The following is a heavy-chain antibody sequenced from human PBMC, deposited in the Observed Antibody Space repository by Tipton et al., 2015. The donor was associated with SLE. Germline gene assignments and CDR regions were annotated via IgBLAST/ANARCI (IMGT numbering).Heavy chain of an antibody. J-gene: IGHJ4*02. Sequence: TLSLTCSVSGDSVSSFYWSWIRQPPGKGLEWIGYIYHSGSTNYNPARMSRATMSVDTSKNQFSLRLNSVTAADTGVYYCALGGVRPDSWGQGILVTVSS. V-gene: IGHV4-59*02. CDR3: ALGGVRPDS. D-gene: IGHD3-16*01. CDR1: GDSVSSFY. CDR2: IYHSGST.